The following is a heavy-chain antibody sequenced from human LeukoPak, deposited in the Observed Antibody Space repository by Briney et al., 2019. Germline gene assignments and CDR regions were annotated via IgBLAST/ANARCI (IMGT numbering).Heavy chain of an antibody. V-gene: IGHV1-2*02. Sequence: ASVKVSCKASGYTFTGYYMHWVRQAPGQGLEWMGWINPNSGGTNYAQKFQGRVTMTRDTSISTAYMELSRLRSDDTAVYYCARVGMAGSYYYYYMDVWGKGTTVTVSS. D-gene: IGHD6-19*01. CDR1: GYTFTGYY. CDR3: ARVGMAGSYYYYYMDV. CDR2: INPNSGGT. J-gene: IGHJ6*03.